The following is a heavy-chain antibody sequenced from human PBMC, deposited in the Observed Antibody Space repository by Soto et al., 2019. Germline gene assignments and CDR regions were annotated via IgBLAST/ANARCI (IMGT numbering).Heavy chain of an antibody. Sequence: SETLSLTCTVLGGSISSYYWSWIRQPPGKGLEWIGYIYHSGSTYYNPSLKSRVTISVDRSKNQFSLKLSSVTAADTAVYYCARLGGSYAVPHFDYWGQGTLVTVSS. CDR3: ARLGGSYAVPHFDY. CDR1: GGSISSYY. J-gene: IGHJ4*02. V-gene: IGHV4-59*08. D-gene: IGHD1-26*01. CDR2: IYHSGST.